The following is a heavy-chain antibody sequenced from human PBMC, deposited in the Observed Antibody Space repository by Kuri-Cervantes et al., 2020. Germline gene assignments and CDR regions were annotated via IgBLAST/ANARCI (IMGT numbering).Heavy chain of an antibody. CDR1: GFTVTSNY. CDR3: ARSPRYDSSGYRDYFDY. CDR2: IFGGGST. D-gene: IGHD3-22*01. Sequence: GGSLRLSCAASGFTVTSNYMSWVRQAPGKGLEWVSVIFGGGSTYYADSVKGRFTISRDNAKNSLYLQMNSLRAEDTAVYYCARSPRYDSSGYRDYFDYWGQGTLVTVSS. J-gene: IGHJ4*02. V-gene: IGHV3-66*01.